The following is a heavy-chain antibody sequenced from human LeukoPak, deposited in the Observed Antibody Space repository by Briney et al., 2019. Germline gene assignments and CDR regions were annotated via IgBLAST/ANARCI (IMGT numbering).Heavy chain of an antibody. Sequence: GGSLRLSCVASGFTFSSYEMNWVRQAPGKGLEWVSYISNSDSTIYYADSVKGRFTISRDNAMNSLYLQMNSLRAEDTAVYYCARDLEYWGQGTLVTVSS. J-gene: IGHJ4*02. CDR2: ISNSDSTI. CDR3: ARDLEY. CDR1: GFTFSSYE. V-gene: IGHV3-48*03.